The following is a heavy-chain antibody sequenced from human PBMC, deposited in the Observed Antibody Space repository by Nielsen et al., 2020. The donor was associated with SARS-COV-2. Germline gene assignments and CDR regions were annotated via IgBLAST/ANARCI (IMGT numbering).Heavy chain of an antibody. CDR1: GFTFSNAW. D-gene: IGHD1-1*01. V-gene: IGHV3-15*01. Sequence: GGSLRLSCAASGFTFSNAWMSWVRQAPGKGLEWVGRIKSKTDGGTTDYAAPVKGRFTISRDDSKNTLYLQMNSLRAEDTAVYYCARDRTGTTDGLGYYYYGMDVWGQGTTVTVSS. CDR2: IKSKTDGGTT. CDR3: ARDRTGTTDGLGYYYYGMDV. J-gene: IGHJ6*02.